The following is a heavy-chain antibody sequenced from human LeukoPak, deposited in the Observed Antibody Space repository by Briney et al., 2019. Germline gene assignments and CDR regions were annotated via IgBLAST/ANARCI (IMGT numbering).Heavy chain of an antibody. J-gene: IGHJ4*02. CDR3: AKRGSYYYDSSSLDF. V-gene: IGHV3-30*02. CDR2: IRYDGSNK. Sequence: LPGGSLRLSCAASGFTFSSYGMHWVRQAPGKGLEWVAFIRYDGSNKYYADSVKGRFTISRDNSKNTLYLQMNSLRAEDTAVYYCAKRGSYYYDSSSLDFWGQGTLVTVSS. D-gene: IGHD3-22*01. CDR1: GFTFSSYG.